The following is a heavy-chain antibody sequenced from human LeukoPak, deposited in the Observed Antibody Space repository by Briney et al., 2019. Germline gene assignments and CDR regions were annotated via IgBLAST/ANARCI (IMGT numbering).Heavy chain of an antibody. CDR2: MTPNSGNT. V-gene: IGHV1-8*01. J-gene: IGHJ4*02. CDR1: GYTFTSYD. CDR3: ARGRGGYNDY. Sequence: ASVKVSCTASGYTFTSYDINWVRQAPGRGLEWMGWMTPNSGNTGYAQKFQGRVTMTRNTSKSTAYMELSSLRSEDTAVYYCARGRGGYNDYWGQGTLATVSS. D-gene: IGHD5-24*01.